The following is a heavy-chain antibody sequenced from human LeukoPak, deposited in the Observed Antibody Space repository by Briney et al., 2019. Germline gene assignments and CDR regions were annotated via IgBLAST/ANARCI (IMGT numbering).Heavy chain of an antibody. V-gene: IGHV3-53*01. Sequence: PGGSLRLSCAASGFTVSSNYMSWVRQAPGKGLEWVSVIYSGGSTYYADSVKGRFTISRDNSKSTLYIQMNSLRAEDTAVYYCARDFTYYYDSSGYYDYWGQGTLVTVFS. CDR3: ARDFTYYYDSSGYYDY. J-gene: IGHJ4*02. D-gene: IGHD3-22*01. CDR2: IYSGGST. CDR1: GFTVSSNY.